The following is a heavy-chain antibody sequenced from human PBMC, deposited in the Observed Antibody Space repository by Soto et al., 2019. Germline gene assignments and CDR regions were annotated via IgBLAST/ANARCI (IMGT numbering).Heavy chain of an antibody. CDR2: ISYDGSNK. J-gene: IGHJ6*02. CDR1: GFTFSSYG. V-gene: IGHV3-30*18. CDR3: AKDRVITMVRGALYYYYGMDV. D-gene: IGHD3-10*01. Sequence: PGGSLRLSCAASGFTFSSYGMHWVRQAPGKGLEWVAVISYDGSNKYYADSVKGRFTISRDNSKNTLYLQMNSLRAEDTAVYYCAKDRVITMVRGALYYYYGMDVWGQGTTVTVSS.